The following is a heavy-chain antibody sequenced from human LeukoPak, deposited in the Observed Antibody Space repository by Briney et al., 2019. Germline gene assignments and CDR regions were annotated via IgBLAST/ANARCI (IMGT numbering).Heavy chain of an antibody. J-gene: IGHJ4*02. CDR3: ANALGAHYFDS. CDR2: IKQDGSEK. CDR1: GFTFSTHW. Sequence: GGSLRLSCAASGFTFSTHWMIWGRQAPGKGLEWVANIKQDGSEKYYVDSVKGRFIISRDNAKNSLYLQMNSLRAEDTAVYYCANALGAHYFDSWGQGTLVTVSS. V-gene: IGHV3-7*05. D-gene: IGHD1-26*01.